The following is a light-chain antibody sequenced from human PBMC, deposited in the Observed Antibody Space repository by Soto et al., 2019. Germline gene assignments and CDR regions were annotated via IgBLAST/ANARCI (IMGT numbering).Light chain of an antibody. CDR1: QGISSW. V-gene: IGKV1-12*01. Sequence: DIQMTQPPSSVCESVVGRVAVPCWASQGISSWLAWYQQKPGKAPKLLIYKAYTLQTGVKSRFSGSGSGTDFTLTITNMQPEDFATYYCHKASSFHLSCGGGNKVDIK. CDR2: KAY. J-gene: IGKJ4*01. CDR3: HKASSFHLS.